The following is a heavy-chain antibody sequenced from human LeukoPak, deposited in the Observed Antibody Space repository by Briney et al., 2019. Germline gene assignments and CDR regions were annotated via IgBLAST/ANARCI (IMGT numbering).Heavy chain of an antibody. J-gene: IGHJ6*03. D-gene: IGHD1-26*01. CDR2: MNPNSGNT. CDR3: ARDYSGSYYHYYYYMDV. Sequence: GASVKVSCKASGYTFTSYDINWVRQATGQGLEWMGWMNPNSGNTGYAQKLQGRVTMTTDTSTSTAYMELRSLRSDDTAVYYCARDYSGSYYHYYYYMDVWGKGTTVTISS. CDR1: GYTFTSYD. V-gene: IGHV1-8*02.